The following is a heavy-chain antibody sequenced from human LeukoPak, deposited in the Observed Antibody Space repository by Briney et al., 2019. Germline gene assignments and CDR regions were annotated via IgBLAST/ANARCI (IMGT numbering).Heavy chain of an antibody. Sequence: PSETLSLTCTVSGGSISSYYWSWIRQPPGKGLEWIGYIYTSGSTNYNPSLKSRVTISVDASKNQFSLKLSSVTAADTAVYYCARRGYGGDFDYWGQGTLVTVSS. CDR1: GGSISSYY. CDR2: IYTSGST. J-gene: IGHJ4*02. CDR3: ARRGYGGDFDY. D-gene: IGHD5-12*01. V-gene: IGHV4-4*09.